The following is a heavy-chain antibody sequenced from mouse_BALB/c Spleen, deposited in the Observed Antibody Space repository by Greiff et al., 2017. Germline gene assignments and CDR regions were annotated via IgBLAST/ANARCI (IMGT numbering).Heavy chain of an antibody. CDR2: ISTYYGDA. V-gene: IGHV1S137*01. CDR1: GYTFTDYA. D-gene: IGHD4-1*01. CDR3: ANWAHAMDY. J-gene: IGHJ4*01. Sequence: VQLQQSGAELVRPGVSVKISCKGSGYTFTDYAMHWVKQSHAKSLEWIGVISTYYGDASYNQKFKGKATMTVDKSSSTAYMELARLTSEDSAIYYCANWAHAMDYWGQGTSVTVSS.